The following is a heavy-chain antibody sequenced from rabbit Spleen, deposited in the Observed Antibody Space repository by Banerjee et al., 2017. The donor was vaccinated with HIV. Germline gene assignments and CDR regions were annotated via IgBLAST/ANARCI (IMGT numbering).Heavy chain of an antibody. J-gene: IGHJ3*01. CDR2: IRAGSDGNT. V-gene: IGHV1S45*01. Sequence: QEQLVESGGGLVQPEGSLTLTCKASGIDFSSGYWICWVRQAPGKGLEWIACIRAGSDGNTYYANWAKGRFTISKTSSTTVTLQMTSLTAADTATYFCARDRTDAIGWNFGWWGQGTLVTVS. D-gene: IGHD4-1*01. CDR3: ARDRTDAIGWNFGW. CDR1: GIDFSSGYW.